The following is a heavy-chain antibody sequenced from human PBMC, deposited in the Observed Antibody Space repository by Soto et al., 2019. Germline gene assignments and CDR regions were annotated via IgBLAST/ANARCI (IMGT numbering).Heavy chain of an antibody. V-gene: IGHV4-59*01. CDR3: AREVRVLWFGELLDWFDP. D-gene: IGHD3-10*01. CDR1: GGSISSYY. CDR2: IYYSGST. Sequence: SETLSLTCTVSGGSISSYYWSWIRQPPGKGLEWIGYIYYSGSTNYNPSLKSRVTISVDTSKNQFSLKLSSVTAADTAVYYCAREVRVLWFGELLDWFDPWGQGTLVTVSS. J-gene: IGHJ5*02.